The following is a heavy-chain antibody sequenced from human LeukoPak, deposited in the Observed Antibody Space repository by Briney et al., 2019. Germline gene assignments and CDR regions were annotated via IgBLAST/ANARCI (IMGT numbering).Heavy chain of an antibody. CDR3: ARLVGATNYFDY. CDR1: GGSISSSNYH. V-gene: IGHV4-39*07. D-gene: IGHD1-26*01. J-gene: IGHJ4*02. CDR2: INHSGST. Sequence: SETLSLTCTVSGGSISSSNYHWGWIRQPPGKGLEWIGEINHSGSTNYNPSLKSRVTVSVDTSKNQFSLNLSSVTAADTAVYYCARLVGATNYFDYWGQGTLVTVSS.